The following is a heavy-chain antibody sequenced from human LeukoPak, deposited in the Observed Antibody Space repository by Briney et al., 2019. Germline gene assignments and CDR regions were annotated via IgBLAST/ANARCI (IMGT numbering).Heavy chain of an antibody. CDR2: IYPCDCDT. CDR3: ARLRDGYIDN. V-gene: IGHV5-51*01. CDR1: GYTFTSYW. J-gene: IGHJ4*02. D-gene: IGHD5-24*01. Sequence: GESLKISCKGSGYTFTSYWIGWVRQMPGKGLEWMGIIYPCDCDTRYNPSFQGQVTISADKSISTAYLQWSSLKASDSAMYYCARLRDGYIDNWGQGSLVTVSS.